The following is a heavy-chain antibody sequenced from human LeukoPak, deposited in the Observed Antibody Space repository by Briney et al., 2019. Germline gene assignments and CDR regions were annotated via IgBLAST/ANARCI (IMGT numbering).Heavy chain of an antibody. CDR1: GGSISSYY. CDR2: IYYSGST. Sequence: SETLSLTCTVSGGSISSYYWSWIRQPPGKGLEWIGYIYYSGSTNYNPSLKSRVAISVDTSKNQFSLKLSSVTAADTAVYYCARDLDYWGQGTLVTVSS. CDR3: ARDLDY. J-gene: IGHJ4*02. V-gene: IGHV4-59*01.